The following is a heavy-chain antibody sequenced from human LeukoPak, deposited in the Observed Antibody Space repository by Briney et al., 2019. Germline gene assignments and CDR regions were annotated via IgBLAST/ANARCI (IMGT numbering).Heavy chain of an antibody. J-gene: IGHJ4*02. D-gene: IGHD6-13*01. V-gene: IGHV3-20*04. Sequence: GGSLRLSCADSGFTFSDYGMSWVRHAPGEGLGWVSSINWSGDRTNYADSVKGRFTISRDNAKNSLYLQINSVKAEDAAFYYCTKNAGTSSYGNYFDSWGQGTLVTVSS. CDR3: TKNAGTSSYGNYFDS. CDR1: GFTFSDYG. CDR2: INWSGDRT.